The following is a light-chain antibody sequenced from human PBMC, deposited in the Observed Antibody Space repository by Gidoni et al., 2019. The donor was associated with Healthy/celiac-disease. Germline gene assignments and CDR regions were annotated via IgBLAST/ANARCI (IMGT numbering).Light chain of an antibody. CDR2: DAS. J-gene: IGKJ3*01. Sequence: EIVLTQSPVTLSLYPGERATFSCRASQSVSSYLAWYQQKPGQAPRLLIYDASNRATGIPARFSGSGSGTDFTLTISSLEPEDFAVYYCQQRSNWPRGVTFGPGTKVDIK. V-gene: IGKV3-11*01. CDR1: QSVSSY. CDR3: QQRSNWPRGVT.